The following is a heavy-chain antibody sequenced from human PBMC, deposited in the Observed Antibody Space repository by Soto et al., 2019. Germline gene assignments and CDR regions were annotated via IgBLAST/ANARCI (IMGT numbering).Heavy chain of an antibody. Sequence: EVQLLESGGGLVQPGGSLRLSCAASGFTFSRYAMSWVRQAPGKGLEWVAYAGSGGSIYYTDSVKGRFTVARDNSKYTLCLQMSNLRADDTAVYYCAKLRGQLYASYHFDCWGQGTVVSVSS. CDR2: YAGSGGSI. D-gene: IGHD1-1*01. J-gene: IGHJ4*02. CDR1: GFTFSRYA. V-gene: IGHV3-23*01. CDR3: AKLRGQLYASYHFDC.